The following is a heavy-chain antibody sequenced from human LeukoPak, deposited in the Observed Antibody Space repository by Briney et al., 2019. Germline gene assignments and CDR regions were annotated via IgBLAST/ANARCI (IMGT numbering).Heavy chain of an antibody. CDR3: AKTPSLWWFDP. Sequence: GGSLRPSCAASGFTFNTYAMSWVRQAPGTGLEWVSSISGSGGSTYYADSVKGRFTISRDNSNNTLYLQINSLRADDTAVYYCAKTPSLWWFDPWGQGTLVTVSS. CDR1: GFTFNTYA. V-gene: IGHV3-23*01. CDR2: ISGSGGST. D-gene: IGHD3-16*02. J-gene: IGHJ5*02.